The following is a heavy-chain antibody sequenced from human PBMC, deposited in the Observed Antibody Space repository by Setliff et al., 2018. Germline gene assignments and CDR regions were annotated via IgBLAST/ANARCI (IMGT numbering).Heavy chain of an antibody. J-gene: IGHJ6*03. CDR3: AREEGYYYDSTGYYYYMDV. V-gene: IGHV1-69*13. CDR2: IMPIFGTI. CDR1: GGTFSTYG. Sequence: SVKVSCKASGGTFSTYGITWVRQAPGQGLEWVGGIMPIFGTINYAQKFQGRVTITADESTSTVYMELSSLRSDDTALYYCAREEGYYYDSTGYYYYMDVWGKGTTVTVSS. D-gene: IGHD3-22*01.